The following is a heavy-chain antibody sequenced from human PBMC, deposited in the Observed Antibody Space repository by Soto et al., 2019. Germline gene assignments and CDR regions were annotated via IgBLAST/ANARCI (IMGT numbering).Heavy chain of an antibody. V-gene: IGHV3-74*01. CDR3: ACWAHIVTVAPSDFER. D-gene: IGHD3-3*01. Sequence: PGGSLTLSCAASGFSFTNSWMNWVCHSQGQGMRWVCRSILDGSGVGYADSVAGRFTASRDNATNTHYFQMHRLMTAAPAMYYCACWAHIVTVAPSDFERWGQGTRVTAPQ. J-gene: IGHJ4*02. CDR1: GFSFTNSW. CDR2: SILDGSGV.